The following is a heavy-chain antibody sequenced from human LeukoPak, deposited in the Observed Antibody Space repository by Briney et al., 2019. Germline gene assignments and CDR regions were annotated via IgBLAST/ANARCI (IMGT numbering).Heavy chain of an antibody. CDR3: ARSRQSLTTPDY. Sequence: GGSLRLSCAASGFTFSDYYMSWIRQAPGKGLEGVSYISSSGSTIYYADSVKGRFTISRDNAKNSLYLQMNSLRAEDTAVYYCARSRQSLTTPDYWGQGTRVTVSS. D-gene: IGHD3-16*02. J-gene: IGHJ4*02. V-gene: IGHV3-11*04. CDR2: ISSSGSTI. CDR1: GFTFSDYY.